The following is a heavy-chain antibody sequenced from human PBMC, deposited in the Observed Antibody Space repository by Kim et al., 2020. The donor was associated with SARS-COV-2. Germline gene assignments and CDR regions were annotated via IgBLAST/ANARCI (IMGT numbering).Heavy chain of an antibody. J-gene: IGHJ4*02. CDR3: AHSQAANIVVVTAKSKVFDY. D-gene: IGHD2-21*02. V-gene: IGHV2-5*02. CDR1: GFSLSTSGVG. CDR2: IYWDDDK. Sequence: SGPTLVNPTQTLTLTCTFSGFSLSTSGVGVGWIRQPPGKALEWLALIYWDDDKRYSPSLKSRLTITKDTSKNQVVLTMTNMDPVDTATYYCAHSQAANIVVVTAKSKVFDYWGQGTLVTVSS.